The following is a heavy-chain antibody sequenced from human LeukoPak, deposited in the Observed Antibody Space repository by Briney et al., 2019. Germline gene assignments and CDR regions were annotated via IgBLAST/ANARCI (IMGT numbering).Heavy chain of an antibody. Sequence: GGSLRLSCAASGFTFSSYSMNWVRQAPGKGLEWVGRIRRGTNSYTTEYAASVKGRFIISRGDLKNSLYLHMNSLNTEDTAVYHCTRDGGEGGNSAFDIWGQGTRVTVSS. CDR1: GFTFSSYS. CDR2: IRRGTNSYTT. D-gene: IGHD3-16*01. V-gene: IGHV3-72*01. J-gene: IGHJ3*02. CDR3: TRDGGEGGNSAFDI.